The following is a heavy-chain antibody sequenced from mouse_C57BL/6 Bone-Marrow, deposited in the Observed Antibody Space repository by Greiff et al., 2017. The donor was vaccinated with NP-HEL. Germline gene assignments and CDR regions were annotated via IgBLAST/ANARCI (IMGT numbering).Heavy chain of an antibody. J-gene: IGHJ2*01. CDR1: GFTFSSYA. Sequence: EVNVVESGGGLVKPGGSLKLSCAASGFTFSSYAMSWVRQTPEKRLAWVATISDGGSYTYYPDNVKGRFTISRDNAKNNLYLQMSHLKSEDTAMYYCARVYDGYPYYFDYWGQGTTLTVSS. CDR3: ARVYDGYPYYFDY. D-gene: IGHD2-3*01. CDR2: ISDGGSYT. V-gene: IGHV5-4*03.